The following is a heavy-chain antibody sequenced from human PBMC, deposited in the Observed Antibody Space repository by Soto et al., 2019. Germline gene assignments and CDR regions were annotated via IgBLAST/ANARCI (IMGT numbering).Heavy chain of an antibody. V-gene: IGHV3-23*01. CDR1: GFSFSRYA. J-gene: IGHJ4*01. CDR3: AKGRGEYGPYYLDL. D-gene: IGHD3-16*01. Sequence: GGSLRLSCAASGFSFSRYALIWVRQAPGKGLEWVSAISGSGAGTYYADSVKGRFTISRDNSNNTMYMQMNSLRAEDTALYYCAKGRGEYGPYYLDLGDHGPLVTFSS. CDR2: ISGSGAGT.